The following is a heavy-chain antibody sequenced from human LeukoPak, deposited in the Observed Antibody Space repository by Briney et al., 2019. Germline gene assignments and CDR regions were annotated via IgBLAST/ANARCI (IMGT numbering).Heavy chain of an antibody. CDR1: GDSINSGDYY. J-gene: IGHJ4*02. CDR3: ARGSLDY. V-gene: IGHV4-30-2*01. Sequence: PSETLSLTCTVSGDSINSGDYYWSWIRQPPGKGLEWIGYIYHSGSTYYNPSLKSRVTISVDRSKNQFSLKLSSVTAADTAVYYCARGSLDYWGQGTLVTVSS. CDR2: IYHSGST.